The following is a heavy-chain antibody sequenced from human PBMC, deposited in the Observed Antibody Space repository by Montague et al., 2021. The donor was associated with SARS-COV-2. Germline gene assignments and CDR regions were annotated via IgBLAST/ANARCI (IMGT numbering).Heavy chain of an antibody. CDR1: GFAFNNFA. CDR2: IFGSAAGT. Sequence: SLRLSCAASGFAFNNFAMTWVRQAPGKGLEWVSSIFGSAAGTYYADSVKGRFTISRDNSKNTLYLQMNILKAEDTAKYYCAKQPGAGAVVYWYFNLWGRGTVVSVS. J-gene: IGHJ2*01. D-gene: IGHD6-19*01. CDR3: AKQPGAGAVVYWYFNL. V-gene: IGHV3-23*01.